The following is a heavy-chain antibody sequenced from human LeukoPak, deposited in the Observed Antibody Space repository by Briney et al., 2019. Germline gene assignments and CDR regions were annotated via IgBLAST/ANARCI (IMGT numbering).Heavy chain of an antibody. D-gene: IGHD3-3*01. CDR1: AYSFTSYC. Sequence: GESLKISCKGSAYSFTSYCSGWLRQMPENGLEWMGIIYPGDSDTRYSPSFQGQVTISADKSISTAYLQWSSLKASDTAIYYCARRVIIGDYFDYWGQGTLVTVSS. CDR2: IYPGDSDT. J-gene: IGHJ4*02. V-gene: IGHV5-51*01. CDR3: ARRVIIGDYFDY.